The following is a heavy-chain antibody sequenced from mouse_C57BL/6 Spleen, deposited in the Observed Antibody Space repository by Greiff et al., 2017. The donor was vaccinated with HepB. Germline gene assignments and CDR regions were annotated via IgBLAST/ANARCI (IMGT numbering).Heavy chain of an antibody. V-gene: IGHV14-1*01. CDR3: TMRDYDGWFAY. D-gene: IGHD2-4*01. CDR2: IDPEDGDT. CDR1: GFNIKDYY. J-gene: IGHJ3*01. Sequence: EVKLQQSGAELVRPGASVKLSCTASGFNIKDYYMHWVKQRPEQGLEWIGRIDPEDGDTEYAPKFQGKATMTADTSSNTAYLQLSSLTSEDTAVYYCTMRDYDGWFAYWGQGTLVTVSA.